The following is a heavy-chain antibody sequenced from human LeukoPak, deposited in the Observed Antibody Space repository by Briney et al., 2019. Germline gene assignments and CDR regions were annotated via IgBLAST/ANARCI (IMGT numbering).Heavy chain of an antibody. D-gene: IGHD3-9*01. CDR2: INHSGST. V-gene: IGHV4-34*01. J-gene: IGHJ5*02. CDR3: AREVRSGRYFDWLTP. Sequence: SETLSLTCAVYGGSFSGYYWSWIRQPPGKGLEWIGEINHSGSTNYNPSLKSRVTISVDTSKNQFSLKLSSVTAADTAVYYCAREVRSGRYFDWLTPGGQGTLVTVSS. CDR1: GGSFSGYY.